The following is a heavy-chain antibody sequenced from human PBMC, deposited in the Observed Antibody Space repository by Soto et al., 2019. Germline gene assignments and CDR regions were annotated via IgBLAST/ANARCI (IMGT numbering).Heavy chain of an antibody. J-gene: IGHJ6*02. Sequence: ASVKVSCKASGYTFTSYYMHWVRQAPGQGLEWMGIINPSGGSTSYAQKFQGRVTMTRDTSTSTVYMELSSLRSEDTAVYYCTKTIAARPRIDLYYSGMDVWGQGPTVTV. V-gene: IGHV1-46*03. CDR1: GYTFTSYY. CDR2: INPSGGST. D-gene: IGHD6-6*01. CDR3: TKTIAARPRIDLYYSGMDV.